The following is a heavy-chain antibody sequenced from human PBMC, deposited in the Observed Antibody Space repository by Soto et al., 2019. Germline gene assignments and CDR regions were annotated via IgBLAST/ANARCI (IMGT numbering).Heavy chain of an antibody. V-gene: IGHV3-30*18. J-gene: IGHJ4*02. CDR1: GFTFSSYG. CDR3: AKDHDFWSGDYDY. CDR2: ISYDGSNK. Sequence: GGSLRLSCAASGFTFSSYGMHWVRQAPGKGLEWVAVISYDGSNKYYADSVKGRFTISRDNSKNTLYLQMNSLRAEDTAVYYCAKDHDFWSGDYDYWGQGTLVTVSS. D-gene: IGHD3-3*01.